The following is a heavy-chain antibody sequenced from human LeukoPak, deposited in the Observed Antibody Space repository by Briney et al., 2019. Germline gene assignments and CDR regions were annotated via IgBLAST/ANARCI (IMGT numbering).Heavy chain of an antibody. Sequence: ASVKVSCKASGYTFTGYYMHWVRQAPGQGLEWMGWINPNSGGTNYAQKFQGRVTMTRDTSISTAYMELSRLRSDGTAVYYCARARRITMIVVANNWFDPWGQGTLVTVSS. D-gene: IGHD3-22*01. CDR3: ARARRITMIVVANNWFDP. J-gene: IGHJ5*02. CDR1: GYTFTGYY. V-gene: IGHV1-2*02. CDR2: INPNSGGT.